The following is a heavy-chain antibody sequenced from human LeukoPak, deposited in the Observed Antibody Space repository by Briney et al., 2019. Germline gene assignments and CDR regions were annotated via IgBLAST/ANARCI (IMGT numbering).Heavy chain of an antibody. J-gene: IGHJ6*03. CDR1: GGSISSYY. D-gene: IGHD2-2*01. CDR2: IYTSGST. CDR3: ARSPAIRYYYYYYMDV. V-gene: IGHV4-4*07. Sequence: PSETLSLTCTVSGGSISSYYWSWIRQPAGKGLEWIGRIYTSGSTNYNPSLKSRVTMSVDTSKNQFSLKLSSVTAADTAVYYCARSPAIRYYYYYYMDVWGKGTTVTVSS.